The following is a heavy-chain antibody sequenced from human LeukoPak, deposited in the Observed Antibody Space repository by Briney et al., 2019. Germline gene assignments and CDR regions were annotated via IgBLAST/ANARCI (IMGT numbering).Heavy chain of an antibody. CDR2: IYPGDSDT. J-gene: IGHJ5*02. CDR3: ARQRDDAYDSSGYFGA. CDR1: GYSFTTYW. D-gene: IGHD3-22*01. V-gene: IGHV5-51*01. Sequence: GESLKISCKGSGYSFTTYWIGWVRQMPGKGLEWMGIIYPGDSDTTYSPSFRGQVTISVDKSISTAYLQWSSLKASDTAMYYCARQRDDAYDSSGYFGAWGQGTLVTVPS.